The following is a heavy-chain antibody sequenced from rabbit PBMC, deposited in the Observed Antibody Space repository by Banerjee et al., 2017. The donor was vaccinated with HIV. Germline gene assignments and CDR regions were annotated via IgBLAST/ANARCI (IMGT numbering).Heavy chain of an antibody. J-gene: IGHJ4*01. CDR2: IYTGSGST. D-gene: IGHD4-2*01. Sequence: QSLEESGGDLVKPGASLTLTCTASGFSFSSTYYMCWVRQAPGKGLQWIGCIYTGSGSTGYASWVNGRFTISKTSSTTVTLQMTSLTAADTATYFCARESYTGGATYSFNFWGPGTLVTVS. CDR3: ARESYTGGATYSFNF. V-gene: IGHV1S40*01. CDR1: GFSFSSTYY.